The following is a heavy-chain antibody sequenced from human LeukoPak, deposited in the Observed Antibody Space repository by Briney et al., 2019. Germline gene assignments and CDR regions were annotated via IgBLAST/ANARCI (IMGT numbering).Heavy chain of an antibody. CDR1: GFSFSNYG. CDR3: ARENYDILTGYPPSDAFDI. V-gene: IGHV3-20*04. D-gene: IGHD3-9*01. Sequence: PGGCLRLSCAASGFSFSNYGMNWVRQARGKGRELVFGINWNGGSTGHADSVRGRFTISRDNAKNSRYLQMNSLRAEDTAVYYCARENYDILTGYPPSDAFDIWGQGTMVTVSS. CDR2: INWNGGST. J-gene: IGHJ3*02.